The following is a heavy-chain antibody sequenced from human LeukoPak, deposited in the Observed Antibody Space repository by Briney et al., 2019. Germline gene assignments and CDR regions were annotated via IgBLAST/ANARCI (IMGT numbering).Heavy chain of an antibody. V-gene: IGHV4-59*11. CDR3: AKSARIAAAGTWGVYYYYYMDV. CDR2: IYYSGST. J-gene: IGHJ6*03. Sequence: SETLSLTCTVSGGSISSHYWSWIRQPPGKGLEWIGYIYYSGSTNYNPSLKSRVTISVDTSKNQFSLKLSSVTAADTAVYYCAKSARIAAAGTWGVYYYYYMDVWGKGTTVTVSS. D-gene: IGHD6-13*01. CDR1: GGSISSHY.